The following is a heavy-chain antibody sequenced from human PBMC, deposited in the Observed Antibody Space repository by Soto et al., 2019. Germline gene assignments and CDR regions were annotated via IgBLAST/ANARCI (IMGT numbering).Heavy chain of an antibody. V-gene: IGHV3-30*18. CDR3: AKHVKSIASPGIGFDY. D-gene: IGHD6-13*01. J-gene: IGHJ4*02. CDR1: GFTFSSYG. CDR2: ISYDGSNQ. Sequence: QVQLVESGGGVVQPGRSLRLSCAASGFTFSSYGMHWGRQAPGKGLEWVAVISYDGSNQYYADSVKGRFTISRDNPKNKLSMQMNSLRAEDTAVYYCAKHVKSIASPGIGFDYWVQGTLVTVSS.